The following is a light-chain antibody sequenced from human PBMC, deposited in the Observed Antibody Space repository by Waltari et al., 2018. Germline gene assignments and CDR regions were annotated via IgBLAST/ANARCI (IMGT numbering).Light chain of an antibody. V-gene: IGKV3-11*01. CDR3: QQRSNWFT. Sequence: EIVLTQSPATLSLSPAERAPLSCRASQCVSSYLAWYQQKPGQAPRLLIYDASNRAPGIPARFSGSGSGTDFTLTISSLEPEDFAVYYCQQRSNWFTFGPGTKVDIK. CDR2: DAS. CDR1: QCVSSY. J-gene: IGKJ3*01.